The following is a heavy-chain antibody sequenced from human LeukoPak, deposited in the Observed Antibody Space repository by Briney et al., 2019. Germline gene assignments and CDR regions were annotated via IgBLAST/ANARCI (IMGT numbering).Heavy chain of an antibody. CDR1: GGSFSGYY. J-gene: IGHJ5*02. D-gene: IGHD2-15*01. V-gene: IGHV4-34*01. CDR3: ARGQRDFTSGWSNWFDP. Sequence: SETLSLTCAVYGGSFSGYYWSWIRQPPGKGLEWIGEINHSGSTNYNPSLKSRVTISVDTSKNQFSLKLSSVTAADTAVYYCARGQRDFTSGWSNWFDPWGQGTLVTVSS. CDR2: INHSGST.